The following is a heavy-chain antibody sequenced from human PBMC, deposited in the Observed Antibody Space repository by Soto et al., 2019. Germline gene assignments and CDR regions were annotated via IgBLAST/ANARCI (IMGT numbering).Heavy chain of an antibody. J-gene: IGHJ6*02. CDR3: ARDVYYYDSSGYPSMDV. V-gene: IGHV4-4*02. D-gene: IGHD3-22*01. Sequence: PSETLSLTYAVSGDSISSSNWWSWVRQPPGKGLEWNGSIYYSGSTFYNPSLKSRVTISVYSSKNQFSLKLSSVTAADTAVYYCARDVYYYDSSGYPSMDVWGQGTTVTVSS. CDR2: IYYSGST. CDR1: GDSISSSNW.